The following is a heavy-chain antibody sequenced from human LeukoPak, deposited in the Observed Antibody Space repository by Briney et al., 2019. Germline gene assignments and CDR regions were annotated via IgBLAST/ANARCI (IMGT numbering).Heavy chain of an antibody. CDR3: AKVGGEGYYDILTGYYSDAFDI. CDR2: ISGSGGST. D-gene: IGHD3-9*01. CDR1: GFTFSSYA. V-gene: IGHV3-23*01. Sequence: GGSLRLSCAASGFTFSSYAMSWVRQAPGKGLEWVSAISGSGGSTYYADSVKGRFTVSRDNSKNTLYLQMNSLRAEDTAVYYCAKVGGEGYYDILTGYYSDAFDIWGQGTMVTVSS. J-gene: IGHJ3*02.